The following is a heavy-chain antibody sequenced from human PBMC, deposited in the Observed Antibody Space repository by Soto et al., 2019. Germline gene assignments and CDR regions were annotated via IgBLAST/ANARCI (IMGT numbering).Heavy chain of an antibody. J-gene: IGHJ4*02. Sequence: PGWSLRLSCASSVFTFNSYWMHWVRQAPGKGLVWVSRINSDGSSTSYADSVKGRFTISRDNAKNTLYLQMNSLRAEDTAVYYCASLILYWGQGTLVTVYS. CDR2: INSDGSST. CDR3: ASLILY. V-gene: IGHV3-74*01. CDR1: VFTFNSYW.